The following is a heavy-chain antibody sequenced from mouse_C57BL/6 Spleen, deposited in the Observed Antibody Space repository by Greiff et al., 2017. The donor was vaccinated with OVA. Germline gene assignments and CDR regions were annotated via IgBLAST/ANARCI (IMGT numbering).Heavy chain of an antibody. CDR1: GFSFNTYA. V-gene: IGHV10-1*01. Sequence: EVQVVESGGGLVQPKGSLKLSCAASGFSFNTYAMNWVRQAPGKGLEWVARIRSKSNNYATYYDDSVKDSFTISRDDSESMLYLQMNNLKTEDTAMYYCVRGYYYAMDYWGQGTSVTVSS. J-gene: IGHJ4*01. CDR3: VRGYYYAMDY. CDR2: IRSKSNNYAT.